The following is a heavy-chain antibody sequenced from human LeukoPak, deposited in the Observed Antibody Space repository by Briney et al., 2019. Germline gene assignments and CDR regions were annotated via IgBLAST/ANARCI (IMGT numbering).Heavy chain of an antibody. CDR2: IIPILGIA. CDR1: GGTFSSYA. Sequence: SVKVSCKASGGTFSSYAISWVRQAPGQGLEWMGRIIPILGIANYAQRFQGRVTITADKSTSTAYMELSSLRSEDTAVYYCARNYYDSSGYPDYWGQGTLVTVSS. CDR3: ARNYYDSSGYPDY. J-gene: IGHJ4*02. V-gene: IGHV1-69*04. D-gene: IGHD3-22*01.